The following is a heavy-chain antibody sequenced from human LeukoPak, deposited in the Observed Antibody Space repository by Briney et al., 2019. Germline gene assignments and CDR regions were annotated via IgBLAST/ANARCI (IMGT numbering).Heavy chain of an antibody. CDR2: FRSSGGST. Sequence: PGGSLRLSCAASGFTFSSYAMTRVRQAPGKGLEWVSTFRSSGGSTYYADSVKGRFTISRDSSKNTLFLQMNSLRAEDTAVYYCAKYCSGGNCYSGLYWGQGTLVTVSS. D-gene: IGHD2-15*01. CDR3: AKYCSGGNCYSGLY. V-gene: IGHV3-23*01. J-gene: IGHJ4*02. CDR1: GFTFSSYA.